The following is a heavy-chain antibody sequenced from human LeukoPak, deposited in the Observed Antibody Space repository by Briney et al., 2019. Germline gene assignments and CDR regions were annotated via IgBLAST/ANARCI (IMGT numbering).Heavy chain of an antibody. CDR1: GFTFNDFA. J-gene: IGHJ1*01. CDR2: ISWDGRTT. CDR3: ARGGFLVSEYFQH. Sequence: GGSLRLSCVASGFTFNDFAMSWVRHVPGKGLEWVSLISWDGRTTYYTDPVRGRFTISRDNSKNSLYLQMGSLRTDDTALYYCARGGFLVSEYFQHWGQGTLVTVSS. V-gene: IGHV3-43D*03. D-gene: IGHD3-16*01.